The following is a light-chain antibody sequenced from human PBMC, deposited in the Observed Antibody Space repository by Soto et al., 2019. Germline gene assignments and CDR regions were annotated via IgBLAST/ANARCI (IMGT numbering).Light chain of an antibody. CDR2: CAS. CDR1: QSVSSN. J-gene: IGKJ1*01. CDR3: KQYNNWLTWT. V-gene: IGKV3-15*01. Sequence: EIVMTQSPATLSVSPGERATLSFRASQSVSSNSAWYQQKPGQAPRLLIYCASTSATGIPDRFSGSGYGTDFTLTISSLQYEDFAVYYCKQYNNWLTWTFGQGTKVEIK.